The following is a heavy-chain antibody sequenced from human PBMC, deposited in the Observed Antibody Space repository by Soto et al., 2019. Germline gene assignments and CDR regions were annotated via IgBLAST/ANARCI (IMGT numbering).Heavy chain of an antibody. Sequence: ASVKVSCKASGYTFTSYSIGWVRQAPGQGLEWMGWISIYNGNTNYAQKFQGRVTMTTDTSTSTAYMELRSLRSDDTAVYYCARGFIVGASFDYWGQGTQVTVSS. D-gene: IGHD1-26*01. V-gene: IGHV1-18*01. J-gene: IGHJ4*02. CDR3: ARGFIVGASFDY. CDR1: GYTFTSYS. CDR2: ISIYNGNT.